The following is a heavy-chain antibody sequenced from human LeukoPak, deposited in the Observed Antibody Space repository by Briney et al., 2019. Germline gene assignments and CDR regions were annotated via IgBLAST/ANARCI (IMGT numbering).Heavy chain of an antibody. V-gene: IGHV4-59*01. Sequence: PSETLSLTXTVSGGSISSYYWSWIRQPPGKGLEWIGYIYYSGSTNYNPSLKSRVTISVDTSKNQFSLKLSSVTAADTAVYYCARWGYGDYGLYYFDYWGQGTLVTVSS. J-gene: IGHJ4*02. CDR2: IYYSGST. D-gene: IGHD4-17*01. CDR1: GGSISSYY. CDR3: ARWGYGDYGLYYFDY.